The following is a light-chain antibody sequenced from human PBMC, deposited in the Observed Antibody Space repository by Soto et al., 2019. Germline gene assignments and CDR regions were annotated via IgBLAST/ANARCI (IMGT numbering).Light chain of an antibody. V-gene: IGLV1-47*01. Sequence: QSVLTQPPSASGTPGQRVTISCSGSSSNIGSNYVYWYQQLPGTAPKLLIYRNNQRPSGVPDRFSGSKSGTSASLAIGGLRSEDEADYYCAAWDDSLSGVVFGGGTQLTV. CDR2: RNN. CDR1: SSNIGSNY. J-gene: IGLJ2*01. CDR3: AAWDDSLSGVV.